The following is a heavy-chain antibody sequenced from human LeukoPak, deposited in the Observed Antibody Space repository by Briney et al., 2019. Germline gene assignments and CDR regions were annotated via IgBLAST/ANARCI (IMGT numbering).Heavy chain of an antibody. D-gene: IGHD5-12*01. CDR3: ARDPGYSGIDY. V-gene: IGHV4-61*01. CDR1: GGSVNSGSHY. J-gene: IGHJ4*02. Sequence: PETLSLTCTVSGGSVNSGSHYWCWIRQPPGKGLEWIGYIYYSGSTNYNPSLKSRVTISVDTSKNQFSLNLNSVTAADTAVYYCARDPGYSGIDYWGQGTLVTVSS. CDR2: IYYSGST.